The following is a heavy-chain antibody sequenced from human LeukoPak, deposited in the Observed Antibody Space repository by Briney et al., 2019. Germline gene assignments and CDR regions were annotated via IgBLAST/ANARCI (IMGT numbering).Heavy chain of an antibody. CDR2: IIPILGIA. CDR3: ARDPDSSVIGNY. V-gene: IGHV1-69*04. CDR1: GGTFISYA. D-gene: IGHD3-22*01. Sequence: SVTVSFKASGGTFISYAIRWVRQAPGQGLEWMGRIIPILGIANYAQKFQGRVTITADKSTSTAYMELSSLRSEDTAVYYCARDPDSSVIGNYWGQGTLVTVSS. J-gene: IGHJ4*02.